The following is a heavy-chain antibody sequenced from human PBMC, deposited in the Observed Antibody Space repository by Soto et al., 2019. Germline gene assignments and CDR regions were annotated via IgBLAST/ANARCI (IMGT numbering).Heavy chain of an antibody. CDR3: ARGPGSSSWYYYYYGMDV. Sequence: SETLSLTCAVYGGSFSGYYWSWIRQPPGKGLEWIGEINHSGSTNYNPSLKSRVTISVDTSKNQFSLKLSSVTAADTAVYYCARGPGSSSWYYYYYGMDVWGQGTTVTVSS. J-gene: IGHJ6*02. CDR1: GGSFSGYY. CDR2: INHSGST. D-gene: IGHD6-13*01. V-gene: IGHV4-34*01.